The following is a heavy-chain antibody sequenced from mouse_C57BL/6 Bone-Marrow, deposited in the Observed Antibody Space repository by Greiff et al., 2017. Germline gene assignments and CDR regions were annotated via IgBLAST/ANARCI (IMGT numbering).Heavy chain of an antibody. D-gene: IGHD1-1*02. V-gene: IGHV1-50*01. Sequence: VQLQQPGAELVKPGASVKLSCKASGYTFTSYWMQWVKQRPGQGLEWIGEIDPSDSYPNYNQKFKGKATLTVDTSSSTAYMQLSSLTSEDSAVYYCAFIWSFAYWGQGTLVTVSA. CDR1: GYTFTSYW. CDR3: AFIWSFAY. J-gene: IGHJ3*01. CDR2: IDPSDSYP.